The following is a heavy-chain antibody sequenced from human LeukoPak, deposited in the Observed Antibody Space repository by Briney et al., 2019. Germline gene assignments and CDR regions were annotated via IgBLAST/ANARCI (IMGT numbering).Heavy chain of an antibody. Sequence: PGGSLRLSCAASGFTFSSYGMHWVRQAPGKGLEWVAFIRYDGSNKYYADSVKGRFTISRDNSKNTLYLRMNSLRAEDTAVYYCAKDGAPYYYDSSGYPPFDYWGQGTLVTVSS. V-gene: IGHV3-30*02. CDR1: GFTFSSYG. D-gene: IGHD3-22*01. CDR2: IRYDGSNK. CDR3: AKDGAPYYYDSSGYPPFDY. J-gene: IGHJ4*02.